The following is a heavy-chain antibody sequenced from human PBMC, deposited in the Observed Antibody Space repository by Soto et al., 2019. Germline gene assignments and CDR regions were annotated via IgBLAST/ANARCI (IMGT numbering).Heavy chain of an antibody. V-gene: IGHV4-59*01. J-gene: IGHJ3*02. Sequence: ASETLSLTCTVSGGSMNYYYWSWIRQPPGKGLEWIGYIYHSGPAEYNPSLKRRVTLSVDTSKSQFSLRMSSVATADPAVYYCARDRAIISAPTKEYVFEIWGEGTMVTVPS. CDR3: ARDRAIISAPTKEYVFEI. CDR2: IYHSGPA. D-gene: IGHD5-12*01. CDR1: GGSMNYYY.